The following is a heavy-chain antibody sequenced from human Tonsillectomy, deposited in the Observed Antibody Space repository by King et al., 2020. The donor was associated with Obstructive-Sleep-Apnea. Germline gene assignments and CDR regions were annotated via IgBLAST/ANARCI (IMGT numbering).Heavy chain of an antibody. Sequence: VQLVESGGGLVRPGGSLRLSCAASGFTLRSYAMNWVRRAPGKGLEWVSGISYRGGGTYYADSVKGRFTISRVNYNNTLYLQMNSLRADDTAIYYCVTTALGDFDYYGLDVWGQGTTVTVFS. J-gene: IGHJ6*02. CDR1: GFTLRSYA. V-gene: IGHV3-23*04. CDR2: ISYRGGGT. CDR3: VTTALGDFDYYGLDV. D-gene: IGHD5-18*01.